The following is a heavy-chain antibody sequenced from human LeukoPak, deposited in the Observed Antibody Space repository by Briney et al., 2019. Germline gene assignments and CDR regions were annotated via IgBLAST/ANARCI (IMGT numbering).Heavy chain of an antibody. Sequence: SETLSLTCTVSGGSISSYYWSWIRQPPGKGLEWIGEINHSGSTNYNPSLKSRVTISVDTSKNQFSLKLSSVTAADTAMYYCARGRQQLRYWGQGTLVTVSS. V-gene: IGHV4-34*01. D-gene: IGHD6-13*01. CDR1: GGSISSYY. J-gene: IGHJ4*02. CDR2: INHSGST. CDR3: ARGRQQLRY.